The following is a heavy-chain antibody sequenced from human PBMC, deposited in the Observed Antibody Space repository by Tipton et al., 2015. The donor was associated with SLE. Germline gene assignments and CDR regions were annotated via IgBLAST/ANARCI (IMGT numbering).Heavy chain of an antibody. Sequence: TLSLTCTVSGGSIRSYYWSWIRQPPGKGLEWIGYIYYSGSTNYNPSLKSRVTISVDTSKNQFSLKLSSVTAADTAVYYCARVACSGGSCYSGYDAFDIWGQGTMVTVSS. V-gene: IGHV4-59*01. CDR3: ARVACSGGSCYSGYDAFDI. D-gene: IGHD2-15*01. CDR1: GGSIRSYY. CDR2: IYYSGST. J-gene: IGHJ3*02.